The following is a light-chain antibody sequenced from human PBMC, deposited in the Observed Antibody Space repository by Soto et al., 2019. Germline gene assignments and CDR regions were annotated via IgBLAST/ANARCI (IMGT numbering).Light chain of an antibody. J-gene: IGLJ2*01. Sequence: QSALTQPASVSGSPGQSITISCTGTSSDVGSYNLVSWYQQHPGKAPKLMIYEVSKRPSGVSNRFSGSKSGNTASLPSSGLQAEVEADYYCCSYAGSSTVVFGGGTKLTVL. CDR1: SSDVGSYNL. V-gene: IGLV2-23*02. CDR3: CSYAGSSTVV. CDR2: EVS.